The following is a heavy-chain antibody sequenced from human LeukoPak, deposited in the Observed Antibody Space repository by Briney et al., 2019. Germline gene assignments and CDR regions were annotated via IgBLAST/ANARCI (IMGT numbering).Heavy chain of an antibody. V-gene: IGHV4-34*01. CDR1: GGSFSGYY. CDR2: INHSGST. Sequence: SETLSLTCAVYGGSFSGYYWSWIRQPPGKGLEWIGEINHSGSTNYNPSLKSRVTISVDTSKNQFSLKLSSVTAGDTAVYYCASLVAEYNWFDPWGQGTLVTVSS. J-gene: IGHJ5*02. CDR3: ASLVAEYNWFDP. D-gene: IGHD3-16*01.